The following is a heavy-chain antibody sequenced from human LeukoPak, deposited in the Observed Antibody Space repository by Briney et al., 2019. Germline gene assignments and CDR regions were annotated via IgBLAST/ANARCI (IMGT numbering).Heavy chain of an antibody. CDR1: EFTVSRNY. D-gene: IGHD5-24*01. J-gene: IGHJ4*02. CDR2: IFSNGDT. CDR3: TRDQMNY. V-gene: IGHV3-53*01. Sequence: GGSLRLSSTASEFTVSRNYMLWVRQAPGKGLEWVSLIFSNGDTHYADSVKGRFTISRDTSKNTVSLQMNSLRVEDTAMYYCTRDQMNYWGQGTLVTVSS.